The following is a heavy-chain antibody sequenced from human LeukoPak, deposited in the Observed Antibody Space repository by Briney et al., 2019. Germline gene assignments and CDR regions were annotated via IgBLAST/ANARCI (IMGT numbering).Heavy chain of an antibody. CDR2: ISYDGSNK. D-gene: IGHD3-3*01. V-gene: IGHV3-30-3*01. CDR3: ARCPATYYDFWSGYYSWFDP. J-gene: IGHJ5*02. CDR1: GFTFSSYA. Sequence: GGSLRLSCADSGFTFSSYAMQWVRQAPGKGLEWVAVISYDGSNKYYADSVKGRFTISRDNSKNTLYLQMNSLRAEDTAVYYCARCPATYYDFWSGYYSWFDPWGQGTLVTVSS.